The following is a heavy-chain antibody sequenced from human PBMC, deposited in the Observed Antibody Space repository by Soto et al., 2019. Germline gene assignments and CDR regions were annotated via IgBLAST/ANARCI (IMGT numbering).Heavy chain of an antibody. CDR2: INVYNDNT. V-gene: IGHV1-18*01. CDR3: ARDTSRGEYDY. CDR1: GYTFTSFG. Sequence: QVQLVQSGAEVKKPGASVKVSCKASGYTFTSFGISWVRQAPGQGLEWMGWINVYNDNTNYAQKLKGRVTMTTDTSASTAYLDLRSMRSDDTAVYFCARDTSRGEYDYWGQGTLVTVSS. D-gene: IGHD3-10*01. J-gene: IGHJ4*02.